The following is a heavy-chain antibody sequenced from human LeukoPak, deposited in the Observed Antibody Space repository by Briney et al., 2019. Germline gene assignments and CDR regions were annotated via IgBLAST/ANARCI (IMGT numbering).Heavy chain of an antibody. CDR3: ARLPTQASSYYYYYGMDV. CDR2: TYYRSKWYN. J-gene: IGHJ6*04. CDR1: GDSVSSSSAA. D-gene: IGHD2-15*01. V-gene: IGHV6-1*01. Sequence: SQTLSLTCAISGDSVSSSSAAWNWIRQSPSRGLEWLGRTYYRSKWYNDYAVSVKSRITINPDTSKNQFSLQLNSVTPEDTAVYYCARLPTQASSYYYYYGMDVWGKGTTVTVSS.